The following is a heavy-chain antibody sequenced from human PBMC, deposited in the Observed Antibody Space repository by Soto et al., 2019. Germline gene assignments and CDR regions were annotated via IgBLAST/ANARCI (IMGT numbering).Heavy chain of an antibody. Sequence: EVQLLDSGGGLGQPGGSLRLSCAASGFTFSNYAMTWVRQGPGNGLEWVSGISGSGGRSYYADSVKGRFTISRDNSKSTLYLQMNSLRAEDTAVYYCAKAYFVWSSEQPYYFDYWGHGTLVTVSS. V-gene: IGHV3-23*01. CDR2: ISGSGGRS. CDR1: GFTFSNYA. D-gene: IGHD3-16*01. J-gene: IGHJ4*01. CDR3: AKAYFVWSSEQPYYFDY.